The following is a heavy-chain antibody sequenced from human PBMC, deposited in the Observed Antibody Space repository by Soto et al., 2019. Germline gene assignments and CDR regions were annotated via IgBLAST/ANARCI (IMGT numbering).Heavy chain of an antibody. CDR3: AYLPCSGGSCYWFSFSGMDV. V-gene: IGHV2-5*02. CDR1: GFSLSTSGVG. D-gene: IGHD2-15*01. J-gene: IGHJ6*02. Sequence: QITLKESGPTLVKPTQTLTLTCTFSGFSLSTSGVGVACIRQPPGKALEWLALIYWDDYKRDRPSLESRLTITKDTSKNQLVLTMTNMDSVDTATYYCAYLPCSGGSCYWFSFSGMDVWGQGTTVTVSS. CDR2: IYWDDYK.